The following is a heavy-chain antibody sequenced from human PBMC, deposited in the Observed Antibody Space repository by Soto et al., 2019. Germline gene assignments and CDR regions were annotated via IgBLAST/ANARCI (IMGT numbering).Heavy chain of an antibody. Sequence: GGSLRLSCAASGFTFSDYYMSWIRQAPGKGLEWVSYISSSGSTIYYADSVKGRFTISRDNAKNSLYLQMNSLRAEDTAVYYCASSPTPTIADYLDYWGQGTLVTVSS. CDR3: ASSPTPTIADYLDY. V-gene: IGHV3-11*01. CDR2: ISSSGSTI. CDR1: GFTFSDYY. J-gene: IGHJ4*02. D-gene: IGHD5-12*01.